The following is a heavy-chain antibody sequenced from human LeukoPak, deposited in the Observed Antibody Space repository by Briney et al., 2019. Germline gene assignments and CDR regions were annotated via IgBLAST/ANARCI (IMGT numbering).Heavy chain of an antibody. J-gene: IGHJ4*02. V-gene: IGHV1-2*02. D-gene: IGHD6-19*01. Sequence: ASVKVSCKDSEHTIIGYYIHWVRQAPGQGPEWMGWINPKSGGTNYAQRFQGRVTMTTDTSITTVYMELSRLTSDDTAVYYCARAGVAGNEFDYWGQGTPVIVSS. CDR3: ARAGVAGNEFDY. CDR2: INPKSGGT. CDR1: EHTIIGYY.